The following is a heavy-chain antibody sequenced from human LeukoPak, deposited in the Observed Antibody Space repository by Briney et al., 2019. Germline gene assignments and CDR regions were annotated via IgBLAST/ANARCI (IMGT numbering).Heavy chain of an antibody. CDR3: ASYGESTFDY. V-gene: IGHV1-69*05. CDR2: IIPIFGTA. CDR1: RGTFSSYA. J-gene: IGHJ4*02. Sequence: ASVKVSCKASRGTFSSYAISWVRQAPGQGLEWMGGIIPIFGTANYAQKFQGRVTITTDESTSTAYMELSSLRSEDTAVYYCASYGESTFDYWGQGTLVTVSS. D-gene: IGHD4-17*01.